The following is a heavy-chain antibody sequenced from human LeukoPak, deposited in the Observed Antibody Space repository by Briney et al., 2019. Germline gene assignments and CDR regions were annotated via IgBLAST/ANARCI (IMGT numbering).Heavy chain of an antibody. CDR2: IYYSGST. V-gene: IGHV4-59*01. CDR3: ARAKGITGTTFRY. Sequence: KPSETLSLTCTVSGVSISSYYWSWIRQPPGKGLEWIGYIYYSGSTNYNPSLKSRVTISVDTSKNQFSLKLSSVTAADTAVYYCARAKGITGTTFRYWGQGTLVTVSS. CDR1: GVSISSYY. J-gene: IGHJ4*02. D-gene: IGHD1-7*01.